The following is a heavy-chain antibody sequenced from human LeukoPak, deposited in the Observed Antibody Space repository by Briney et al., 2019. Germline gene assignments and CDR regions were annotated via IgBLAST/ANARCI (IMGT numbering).Heavy chain of an antibody. CDR1: GGSMSSYN. D-gene: IGHD3/OR15-3a*01. J-gene: IGHJ1*01. V-gene: IGHV4-59*01. Sequence: PSETLSLTCTVSGGSMSSYNWSWVRQPPGKGLEWIGNIHHSGSTNYHSSLMSRVTMSIDTSKNLFSLNLNSVTAADTAVYFCAGWVWTVSRVEYFENWGQGTLVTVSS. CDR3: AGWVWTVSRVEYFEN. CDR2: IHHSGST.